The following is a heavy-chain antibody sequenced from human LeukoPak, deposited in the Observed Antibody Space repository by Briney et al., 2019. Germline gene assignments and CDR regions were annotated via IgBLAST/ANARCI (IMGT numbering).Heavy chain of an antibody. CDR3: ARDLVDTKYYYYYMDV. Sequence: GGSLRLSCAASGFTFSSYGMHWVRQAPGKGLEWVAFIRYDGSNKYYADSVKGRFTISRDNSKNTLYLQMNSLRAEDTAVYYCARDLVDTKYYYYYMDVWGKGTTVTISS. CDR2: IRYDGSNK. D-gene: IGHD6-6*01. CDR1: GFTFSSYG. V-gene: IGHV3-30*02. J-gene: IGHJ6*03.